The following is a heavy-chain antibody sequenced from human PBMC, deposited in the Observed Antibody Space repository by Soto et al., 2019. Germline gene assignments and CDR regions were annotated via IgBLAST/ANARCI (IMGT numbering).Heavy chain of an antibody. CDR1: GFSLSTSGVG. J-gene: IGHJ6*03. CDR2: IYWDDDK. D-gene: IGHD2-2*01. CDR3: AHSKVDCSSTSCRTYYYYYYMDV. V-gene: IGHV2-5*02. Sequence: SGPTLVNPTQTLTLTCTFSGFSLSTSGVGVGWIRQPPGKALEWLALIYWDDDKRYSPSLKSRLTITKDTSKNQVVLTMTNMDPVDTATYYCAHSKVDCSSTSCRTYYYYYYMDVWGKGTTVTVSS.